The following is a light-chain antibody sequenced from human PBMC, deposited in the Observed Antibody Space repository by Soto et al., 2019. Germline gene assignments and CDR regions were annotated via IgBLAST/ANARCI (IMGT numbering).Light chain of an antibody. J-gene: IGKJ1*01. Sequence: KMLTQSPGTLSLSQGERATLSCRASKSVSGIYLAWYQQKPGQAPRLLIHGASTRAPGFPARFSGSGSGTDFTLTISSLQSEDFAVYYCQQYNNWPWTFGQGTIVDVK. CDR3: QQYNNWPWT. CDR2: GAS. CDR1: KSVSGIY. V-gene: IGKV3-15*01.